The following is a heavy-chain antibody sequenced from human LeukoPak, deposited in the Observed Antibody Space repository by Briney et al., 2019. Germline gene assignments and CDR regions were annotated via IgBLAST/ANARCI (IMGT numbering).Heavy chain of an antibody. V-gene: IGHV1-69*01. CDR2: IIPIFGTA. CDR1: GGTFSSYA. D-gene: IGHD2-2*02. J-gene: IGHJ5*02. Sequence: SVKVSCKASGGTFSSYAISWVRQAHGQGIEWMGGIIPIFGTANYAQKFQGRVTITADESTSTAYMVLSSLRSEDTAVYYCAREEPAAINWFDPWGQGTLVTVSS. CDR3: AREEPAAINWFDP.